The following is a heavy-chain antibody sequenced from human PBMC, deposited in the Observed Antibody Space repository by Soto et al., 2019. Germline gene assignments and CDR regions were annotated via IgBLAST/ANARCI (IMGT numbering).Heavy chain of an antibody. CDR3: ARDEGLMVRGLIVPGGWVDP. V-gene: IGHV3-33*01. D-gene: IGHD3-10*01. CDR1: GFTFSSFG. Sequence: QVHLVESGGGVVQPGRSLRLSCAASGFTFSSFGMHWVRQAPGKGLEWVAVIWYDGSNKYYADSVKGRFTISRDNSNDTVYLQMTSLRDEDTAIYYCARDEGLMVRGLIVPGGWVDPWGQGTLVTVSS. CDR2: IWYDGSNK. J-gene: IGHJ5*02.